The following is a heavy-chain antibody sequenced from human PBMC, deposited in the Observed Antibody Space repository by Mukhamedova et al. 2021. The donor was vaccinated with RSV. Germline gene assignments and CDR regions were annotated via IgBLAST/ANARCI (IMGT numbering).Heavy chain of an antibody. Sequence: GKALEWFAHIFSNDEKSYSTSLKSRLTISKDTSKSQVGLTMTNMDPVDTATYYCARIERPSGLRYFDWLYTYDAFDIWGQGTMV. CDR2: IFSNDEK. V-gene: IGHV2-26*01. CDR3: ARIERPSGLRYFDWLYTYDAFDI. J-gene: IGHJ3*02. D-gene: IGHD3-9*01.